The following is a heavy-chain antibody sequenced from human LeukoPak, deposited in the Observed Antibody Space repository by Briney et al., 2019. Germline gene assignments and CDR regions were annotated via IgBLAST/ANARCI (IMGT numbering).Heavy chain of an antibody. J-gene: IGHJ4*02. Sequence: PSETLSLTCAVYGGSLSGYYWSWIRQPPGKGLEWIGEINHSGSTNYNPSLKSRVTISVDTSKNQFSLKLSSVTAADTAVYYCASSGYSSGWYFRSGYWGQGTLVTVSS. CDR1: GGSLSGYY. D-gene: IGHD6-19*01. CDR3: ASSGYSSGWYFRSGY. V-gene: IGHV4-34*01. CDR2: INHSGST.